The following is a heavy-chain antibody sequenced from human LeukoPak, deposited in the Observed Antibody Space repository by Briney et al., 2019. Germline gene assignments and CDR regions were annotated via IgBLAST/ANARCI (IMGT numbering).Heavy chain of an antibody. CDR3: ARGGWSLGYCSSSSCLDWFDP. CDR1: RYTFTDYY. J-gene: IGHJ5*02. Sequence: VASVKVSCKASRYTFTDYYMHWVRQAPGQGLEWTGWINPNSGGTNYAQKFQGRVTMTRDTSISTAYMELSRLRSDDTAVYYCARGGWSLGYCSSSSCLDWFDPWGQGTLVTVSS. CDR2: INPNSGGT. V-gene: IGHV1-2*02. D-gene: IGHD2-2*01.